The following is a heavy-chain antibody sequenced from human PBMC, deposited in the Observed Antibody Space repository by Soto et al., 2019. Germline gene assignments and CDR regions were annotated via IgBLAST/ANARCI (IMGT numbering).Heavy chain of an antibody. D-gene: IGHD1-26*01. V-gene: IGHV4-39*01. CDR1: VGSISSTSYY. Sequence: PSETLSLTCSVSVGSISSTSYYWVWIRQPPGKGLEWIANIYYSGSTYYNPSLRSRVTISLDTSKSQFSLKVASVTAADTAVYYCTRVRRSGSYHVDSWGQGALVTVSS. CDR3: TRVRRSGSYHVDS. CDR2: IYYSGST. J-gene: IGHJ5*01.